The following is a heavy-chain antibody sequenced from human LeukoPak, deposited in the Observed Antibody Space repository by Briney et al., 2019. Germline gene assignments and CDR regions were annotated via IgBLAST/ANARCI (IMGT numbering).Heavy chain of an antibody. CDR1: GFTFSSYA. Sequence: PGGSLRLSCAASGFTFSSYAMHWVRQAPGKGLEWVAVISYDGSNKYYADSVKGRFTISRDNSKNTLYLQMNSLRAEDTAVYYCARELKDRTLTYYYESSGYPVDYWGQGTLVTVSS. V-gene: IGHV3-30-3*01. J-gene: IGHJ4*02. CDR3: ARELKDRTLTYYYESSGYPVDY. D-gene: IGHD3-22*01. CDR2: ISYDGSNK.